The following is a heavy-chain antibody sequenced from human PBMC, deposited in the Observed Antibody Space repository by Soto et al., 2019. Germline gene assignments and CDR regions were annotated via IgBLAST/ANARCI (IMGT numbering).Heavy chain of an antibody. CDR3: AKGVEANWGFYYGMDV. J-gene: IGHJ6*02. D-gene: IGHD7-27*01. CDR1: GFTFSSYA. Sequence: EVQLLESGGGLVQPGGSLRLSCAASGFTFSSYAMSWVRQAPGKGLEWVSVISGSGSSTYYADSVKGRFTISRDNSKNTLSLQMNSLRVEDTAVYYCAKGVEANWGFYYGMDVWGQGTTVTVSS. V-gene: IGHV3-23*01. CDR2: ISGSGSST.